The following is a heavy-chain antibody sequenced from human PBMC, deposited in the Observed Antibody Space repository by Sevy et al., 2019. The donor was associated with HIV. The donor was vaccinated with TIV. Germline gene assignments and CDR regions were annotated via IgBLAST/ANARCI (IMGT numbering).Heavy chain of an antibody. Sequence: ASVKVSCKASGYTFTGYYMHWVRQAPGQGLEWMGWINPNSGGTNYEQKFQGRVTMTRDTSISTAYMELSRLRSVETAVYYCSRFGENIVVVPAAMALGAFDIWGQGTMVTVSS. D-gene: IGHD2-2*01. J-gene: IGHJ3*02. CDR1: GYTFTGYY. V-gene: IGHV1-2*02. CDR2: INPNSGGT. CDR3: SRFGENIVVVPAAMALGAFDI.